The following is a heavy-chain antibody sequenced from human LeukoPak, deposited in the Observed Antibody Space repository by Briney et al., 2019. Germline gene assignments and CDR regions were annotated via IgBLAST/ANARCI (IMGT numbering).Heavy chain of an antibody. CDR3: ARIACSGGSCYSDYYYYGMDV. CDR1: GYTFTSYY. D-gene: IGHD2-15*01. Sequence: AASVKVSCKASGYTFTSYYMHWVRQAPGQGLEWMGIINPSGGSTSYAQKFQGRVTMTRDTSTSTVYMELSSLRSEDTAVYYCARIACSGGSCYSDYYYYGMDVWGQGTTVTVSS. CDR2: INPSGGST. J-gene: IGHJ6*02. V-gene: IGHV1-46*01.